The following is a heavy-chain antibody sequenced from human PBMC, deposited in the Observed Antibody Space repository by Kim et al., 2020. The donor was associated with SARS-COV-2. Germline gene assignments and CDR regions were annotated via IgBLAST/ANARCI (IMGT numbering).Heavy chain of an antibody. CDR2: IWYDGSNK. D-gene: IGHD5-12*01. CDR1: GFTFSSYA. Sequence: GGSLRLSCAASGFTFSSYAMHWVRQAPGKGLEWVAVIWYDGSNKYYADSVKGRFTISRDNSKNTLYLQMNSLRAEDTAVYYCAKAHIVATISEYYFDYWGQGTLVTVSS. V-gene: IGHV3-33*06. J-gene: IGHJ4*02. CDR3: AKAHIVATISEYYFDY.